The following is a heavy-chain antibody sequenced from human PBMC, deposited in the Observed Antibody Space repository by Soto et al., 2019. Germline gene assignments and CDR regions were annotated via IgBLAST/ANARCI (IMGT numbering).Heavy chain of an antibody. CDR2: IYHSGSM. V-gene: IGHV4-30-2*01. CDR1: GGSISSGGYS. CDR3: ARVPDY. J-gene: IGHJ4*02. Sequence: SETLSLTCAVSGGSISSGGYSWSWIRQPPGKGLEWIGYIYHSGSMYYNPSLKSRVTISVDRSKNQFSLKLSSVTAADTAVKYCARVPDYWGQGTLVT.